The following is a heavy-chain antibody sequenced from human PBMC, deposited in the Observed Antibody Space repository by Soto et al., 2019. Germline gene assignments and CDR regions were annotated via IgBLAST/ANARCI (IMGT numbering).Heavy chain of an antibody. D-gene: IGHD2-15*01. CDR3: ARDHDCSGGSCYSGHYYGMDV. J-gene: IGHJ6*02. Sequence: PGGSLRLSCAASGFTFSSYGMHWVRQAPGKGLEWVAVIWYDGSNKYYADSVKGRFTISRDNSKNTLYLQMNSLRAEDTAVYYCARDHDCSGGSCYSGHYYGMDVWGQGTTVTVSS. CDR2: IWYDGSNK. CDR1: GFTFSSYG. V-gene: IGHV3-33*01.